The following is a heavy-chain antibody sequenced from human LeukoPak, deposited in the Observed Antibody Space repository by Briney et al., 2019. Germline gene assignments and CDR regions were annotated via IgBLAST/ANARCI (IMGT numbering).Heavy chain of an antibody. Sequence: EASVKVSCKASGGTFSSYGISWVRQAPGQGLEWMGWISAYNGNTNYAQKLQGRVTMTTDTSTSTAYMELRSLRSDDTAVYYCARDLIEDIVVVPAALNAFDIWGQGTMVTVSS. CDR2: ISAYNGNT. CDR3: ARDLIEDIVVVPAALNAFDI. CDR1: GGTFSSYG. V-gene: IGHV1-18*01. D-gene: IGHD2-2*01. J-gene: IGHJ3*02.